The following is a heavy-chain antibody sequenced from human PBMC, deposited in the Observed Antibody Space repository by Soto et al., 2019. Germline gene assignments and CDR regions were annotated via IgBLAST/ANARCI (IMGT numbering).Heavy chain of an antibody. D-gene: IGHD3-22*01. J-gene: IGHJ6*02. CDR2: IYYSGST. V-gene: IGHV4-59*01. CDR1: GGSISSYY. CDR3: ARVKVIGDYYYYYGMDV. Sequence: SETLSLTCTVSGGSISSYYWSWIRQPPGKGLEWIGYIYYSGSTNYNPSLKSRVTISVDTSKNQFSLKLSSVTAADTAVYYCARVKVIGDYYYYYGMDVWGQGTTVTVSS.